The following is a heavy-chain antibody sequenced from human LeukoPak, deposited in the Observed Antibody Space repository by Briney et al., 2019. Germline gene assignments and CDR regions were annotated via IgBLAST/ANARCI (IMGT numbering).Heavy chain of an antibody. CDR2: IKQEGSEK. CDR3: ARLKLLRSNYFDY. V-gene: IGHV3-7*01. D-gene: IGHD2-15*01. J-gene: IGHJ4*02. Sequence: SSVRQARGKGLELVANIKQEGSEKYYVDSVKGRFTISRDNAKNSLYLQMNTLRAEDTAVYYCARLKLLRSNYFDYWGQGTLVTVSS.